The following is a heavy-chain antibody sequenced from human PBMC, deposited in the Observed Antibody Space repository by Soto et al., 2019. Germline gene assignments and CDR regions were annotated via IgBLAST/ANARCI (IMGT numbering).Heavy chain of an antibody. CDR2: INPSGGST. V-gene: IGHV1-46*01. D-gene: IGHD3-10*01. CDR1: GYTFTSYY. Sequence: VASVKVSCKASGYTFTSYYMHWVRQAPGQGLEWMGIINPSGGSTSYAQKFQGRVTMTRDTSTSTVYMELSSLRSEDTAVYYCARDLLTGSGSYYTTFYYYYGMDVWGQGTTVTVSS. CDR3: ARDLLTGSGSYYTTFYYYYGMDV. J-gene: IGHJ6*02.